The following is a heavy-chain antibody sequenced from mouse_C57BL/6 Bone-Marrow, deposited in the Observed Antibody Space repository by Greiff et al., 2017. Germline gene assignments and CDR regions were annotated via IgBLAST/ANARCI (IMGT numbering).Heavy chain of an antibody. CDR1: GYTFTSYW. CDR3: ARRRGGKTGNAMDY. Sequence: QVQLQQPGAELVKPGASVKLSCKASGYTFTSYWMHWVKQRPGRGLEWIGRIDPNSGGTKYNEKVKSKATLTVDKPSSTAYMQLSSLTSEDSAVYYCARRRGGKTGNAMDYWGQGTSVTVSS. V-gene: IGHV1-72*01. D-gene: IGHD1-3*01. CDR2: IDPNSGGT. J-gene: IGHJ4*01.